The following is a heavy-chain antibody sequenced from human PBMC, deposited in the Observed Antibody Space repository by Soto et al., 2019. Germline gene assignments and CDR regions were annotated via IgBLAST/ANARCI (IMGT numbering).Heavy chain of an antibody. CDR1: GCSLTSYW. CDR3: AREGYDILTGYYKTYYYYGMDV. CDR2: IYPGDSDT. Sequence: GSLKISCKGSGCSLTSYWIRWVRQMPGKGLEWMGVIYPGDSDTRYSPSFQGQVTISADKSISTAYLQWSSLKASDTAMYYCAREGYDILTGYYKTYYYYGMDVWGQGTTVTVSS. V-gene: IGHV5-51*01. D-gene: IGHD3-9*01. J-gene: IGHJ6*02.